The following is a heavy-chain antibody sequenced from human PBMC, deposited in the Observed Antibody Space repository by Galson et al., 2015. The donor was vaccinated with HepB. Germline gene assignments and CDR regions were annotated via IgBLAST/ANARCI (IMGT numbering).Heavy chain of an antibody. CDR2: ISWNSGSI. V-gene: IGHV3-9*01. CDR3: AKDIEDGFLYYFDY. CDR1: GFTFDDYA. D-gene: IGHD5-24*01. Sequence: SLRLSCAASGFTFDDYAMHWVRQAPGKGLEWVSGISWNSGSIGYADSVKGRFTISRDNARNSLYLQMNSLRAEDTALYYCAKDIEDGFLYYFDYWGQGTLVTVSS. J-gene: IGHJ4*02.